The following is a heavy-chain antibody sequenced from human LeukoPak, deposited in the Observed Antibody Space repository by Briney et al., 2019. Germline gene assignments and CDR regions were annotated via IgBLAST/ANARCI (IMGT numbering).Heavy chain of an antibody. Sequence: ASVKVSCKASGYTFTSYGISWVRQAPGQGLEWMGWISAYNGNTNYAQKLQGRVTMTTDTSTSTVYMELSSLRSEDTAVYYCARDPGAAAVYFEYWGQGTLVTVSS. V-gene: IGHV1-18*01. D-gene: IGHD6-13*01. CDR1: GYTFTSYG. CDR2: ISAYNGNT. CDR3: ARDPGAAAVYFEY. J-gene: IGHJ4*02.